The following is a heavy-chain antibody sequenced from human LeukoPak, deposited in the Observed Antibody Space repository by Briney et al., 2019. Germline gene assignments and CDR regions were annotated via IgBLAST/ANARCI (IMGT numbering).Heavy chain of an antibody. V-gene: IGHV1-46*01. D-gene: IGHD5-24*01. Sequence: ASVKVSGKASGYTFTSYYLHWVRQAPGQGLEWMGIINPSGGNTNYAQKFQDRVTMTRDTSTSTVYVQLSSLRSEDTAVYYCARDEMDSLDYWGQGTLVTVSS. CDR3: ARDEMDSLDY. CDR2: INPSGGNT. CDR1: GYTFTSYY. J-gene: IGHJ4*02.